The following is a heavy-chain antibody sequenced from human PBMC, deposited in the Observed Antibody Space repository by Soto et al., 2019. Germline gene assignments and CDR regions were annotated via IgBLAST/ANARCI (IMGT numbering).Heavy chain of an antibody. CDR2: ICWDDDK. Sequence: QITLKESGPTLVKPTETLTLTCSFSGFSLSTSGGGVGWIRQPPGKALEWLALICWDDDKRYSPSLKSRLTITKDTSKNQVVLTMTNMDPVDTATYYCIRFTANHYFDYWGQGTLVTVSS. J-gene: IGHJ4*02. CDR3: IRFTANHYFDY. CDR1: GFSLSTSGGG. V-gene: IGHV2-5*02. D-gene: IGHD3-16*01.